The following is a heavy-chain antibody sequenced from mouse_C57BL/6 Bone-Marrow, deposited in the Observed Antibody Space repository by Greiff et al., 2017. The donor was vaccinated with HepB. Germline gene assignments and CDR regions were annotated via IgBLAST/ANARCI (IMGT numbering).Heavy chain of an antibody. J-gene: IGHJ4*01. V-gene: IGHV1-42*01. Sequence: LVESGPELVKPGASVKISCKASGYSFTGYYMNWVKQSPEKSLECIGEINPSTGGTTYNQKFKAKATLTVDKSSSTAYLQLKSLTSEDSAVYYCASGGNYLYYYAMDYWGQGTSVTVSS. CDR1: GYSFTGYY. D-gene: IGHD2-1*01. CDR2: INPSTGGT. CDR3: ASGGNYLYYYAMDY.